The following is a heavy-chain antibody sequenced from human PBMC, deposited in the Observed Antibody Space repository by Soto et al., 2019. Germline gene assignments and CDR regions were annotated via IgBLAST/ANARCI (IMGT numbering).Heavy chain of an antibody. J-gene: IGHJ2*01. CDR1: GITFSRCL. CDR3: ARDPLSYGDHAQTYGYFDL. Sequence: EAQLVESGGGLVQPGGSLRLSCGASGITFSRCLMSWVRQAPGKGLEWVASISQDGTDTDYVDSVKGRFAISRDNPKNSLYLKMNSLRADATAVYYCARDPLSYGDHAQTYGYFDLGGRGPRVTVPS. D-gene: IGHD4-17*01. CDR2: ISQDGTDT. V-gene: IGHV3-7*01.